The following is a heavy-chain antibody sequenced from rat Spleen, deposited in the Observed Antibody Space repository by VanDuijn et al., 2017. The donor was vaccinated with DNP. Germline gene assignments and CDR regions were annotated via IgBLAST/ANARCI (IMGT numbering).Heavy chain of an antibody. V-gene: IGHV3-1*01. J-gene: IGHJ2*01. D-gene: IGHD1-11*01. CDR3: ARGLNYGGYFDY. Sequence: EVQFQESGPGLVKSSQSLSLTCSVTGYSITSNYWAWIRKFPGNKMEWMGYINYSGTTSYNPSLRSRISITRDTSKNQFFLQLNSVTTEDTATYYCARGLNYGGYFDYWGQGVMITVSA. CDR1: GYSITSNY. CDR2: INYSGTT.